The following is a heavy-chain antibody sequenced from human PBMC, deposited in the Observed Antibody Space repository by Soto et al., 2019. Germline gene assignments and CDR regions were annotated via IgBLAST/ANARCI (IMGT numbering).Heavy chain of an antibody. D-gene: IGHD3-22*01. Sequence: PSETLSLTCTVSGGSISSSSYYWGWIRQPPGKGLEWIGSIYYSGSTYYNPSLKSRVTISVDTSKNQFSLKLSSVTAADTAVYYCETIVYYYDSIRKYYFDYWGQGTLVIGSS. CDR3: ETIVYYYDSIRKYYFDY. CDR1: GGSISSSSYY. J-gene: IGHJ4*02. V-gene: IGHV4-39*01. CDR2: IYYSGST.